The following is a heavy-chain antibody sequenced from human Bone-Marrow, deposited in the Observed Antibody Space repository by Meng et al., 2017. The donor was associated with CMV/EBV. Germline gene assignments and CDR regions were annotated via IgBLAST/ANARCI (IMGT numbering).Heavy chain of an antibody. V-gene: IGHV3-21*01. Sequence: SGFTFRSYTINCVRQAPGKGLEWVSSISSSSTYIYYADSVKGRFTISRDNAKNSLYLQMNSLRAEDTAVYYCARELPDFWSGYYVDYWGQGTLVTVSS. J-gene: IGHJ4*02. D-gene: IGHD3-3*01. CDR1: GFTFRSYT. CDR2: ISSSSTYI. CDR3: ARELPDFWSGYYVDY.